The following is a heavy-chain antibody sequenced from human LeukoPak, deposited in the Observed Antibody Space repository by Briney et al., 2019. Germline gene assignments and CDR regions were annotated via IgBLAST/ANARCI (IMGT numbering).Heavy chain of an antibody. Sequence: GGSLRLSCAASGFTFSSYAMSWVRQAPGKGLEWVSGITSSGGSTYYADSVKGRFTISRDNSKNTLYLQMNSLRAEDTAVYYCANSYCSSTSCYVVHYYYMDVWGKGTTVTVSS. CDR1: GFTFSSYA. CDR2: ITSSGGST. J-gene: IGHJ6*03. CDR3: ANSYCSSTSCYVVHYYYMDV. V-gene: IGHV3-23*01. D-gene: IGHD2-2*01.